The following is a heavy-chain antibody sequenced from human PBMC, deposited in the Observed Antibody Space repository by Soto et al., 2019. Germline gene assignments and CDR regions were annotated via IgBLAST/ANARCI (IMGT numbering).Heavy chain of an antibody. CDR3: ARSRTVVVVITTFWFDP. Sequence: QVQLVESGGGVVQPGRSLRLSCAASGFTFSSYAMHWVRQAPGKGLEWVAVISYVGSNKYYADSVKGRFTISRDNSKNTLYLQMNSLRAEDTAVYYCARSRTVVVVITTFWFDPWGQGTLVTVSS. D-gene: IGHD3-22*01. CDR2: ISYVGSNK. V-gene: IGHV3-30-3*01. J-gene: IGHJ5*02. CDR1: GFTFSSYA.